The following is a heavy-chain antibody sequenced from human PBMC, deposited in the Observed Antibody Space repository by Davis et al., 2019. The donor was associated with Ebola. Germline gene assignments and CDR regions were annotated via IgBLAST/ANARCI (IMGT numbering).Heavy chain of an antibody. Sequence: SETLSPTCTVSGGSISSYYWSWIRQPPGKGLEWIGYLYYSGSTNYNPSLKSRVTISVDTSKNQFSLKLSSVTAADTAVYYCARDYSSSGWPNWFDPWGQGTLVTVSS. CDR3: ARDYSSSGWPNWFDP. CDR2: LYYSGST. J-gene: IGHJ5*02. V-gene: IGHV4-59*01. CDR1: GGSISSYY. D-gene: IGHD6-19*01.